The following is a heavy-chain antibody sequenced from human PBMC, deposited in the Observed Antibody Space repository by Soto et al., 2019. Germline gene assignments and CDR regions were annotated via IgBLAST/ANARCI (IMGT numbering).Heavy chain of an antibody. V-gene: IGHV3-11*01. Sequence: PGGSVRLSCVASGFIFSDFYMSWVRQAPGKGLEYLSYISGDGTDIAYADSVKGRFTISRDNAKNSVFLQISSLRGEDTAVYFCARTARLMDNWGQGTLVTVSS. J-gene: IGHJ4*02. CDR1: GFIFSDFY. D-gene: IGHD6-6*01. CDR2: ISGDGTDI. CDR3: ARTARLMDN.